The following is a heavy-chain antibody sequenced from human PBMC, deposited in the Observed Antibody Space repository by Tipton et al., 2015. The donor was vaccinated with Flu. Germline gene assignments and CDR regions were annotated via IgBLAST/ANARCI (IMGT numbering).Heavy chain of an antibody. Sequence: VQLVQSGAEVKKPGESLKISCKGSGYSFTSYWIAWVRQMPGKGLEWMGSIYPGNSDTRYSPSFQGQVAISADKSINTAYLQWRSLKASDTAMYYCAREEYYDSRGQSPNVPLDFWGQGTMVTVSS. V-gene: IGHV5-51*03. CDR1: GYSFTSYW. CDR3: AREEYYDSRGQSPNVPLDF. D-gene: IGHD3-22*01. CDR2: IYPGNSDT. J-gene: IGHJ3*01.